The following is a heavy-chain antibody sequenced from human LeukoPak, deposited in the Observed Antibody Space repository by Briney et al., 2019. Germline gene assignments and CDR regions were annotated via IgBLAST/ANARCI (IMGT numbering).Heavy chain of an antibody. V-gene: IGHV5-51*01. CDR3: ARLKGYCSSTSCYNFRAGDY. D-gene: IGHD2-2*02. CDR1: GYSFTSYW. J-gene: IGHJ4*02. CDR2: IYPGDSDT. Sequence: GESLKISCKGSGYSFTSYWIGWVRQMPGKGLEWMRIIYPGDSDTRYSPSFQGQVTISADKSISTAYLQWSSLKASDTAMYYCARLKGYCSSTSCYNFRAGDYWGQGTLVTVSS.